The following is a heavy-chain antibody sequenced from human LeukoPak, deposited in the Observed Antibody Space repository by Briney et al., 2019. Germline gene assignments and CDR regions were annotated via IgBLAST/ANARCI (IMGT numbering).Heavy chain of an antibody. CDR3: ASNNGMDV. V-gene: IGHV3-7*03. CDR1: GFALSSHW. J-gene: IGHJ6*02. D-gene: IGHD2/OR15-2a*01. CDR2: VNRDGSET. Sequence: GGSLRLSCAASGFALSSHWMTWVRQVPGRGPEWVANVNRDGSETYYLDSVKGRFTISKDNAKSSLYLQMNSLRAEDAALYHCASNNGMDVWGQGTTVIVSS.